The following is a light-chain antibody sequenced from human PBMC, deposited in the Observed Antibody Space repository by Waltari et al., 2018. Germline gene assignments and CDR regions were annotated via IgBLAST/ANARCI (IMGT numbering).Light chain of an antibody. J-gene: IGLJ3*02. V-gene: IGLV1-47*01. Sequence: QSVLTQPPSASGTPGQRVTISCSGSTSNIGSNYVHWYQQPPGTAPKLLMYRNNQRPSGVPDRFSASKSGTSASLAISGLRSEDEADYYCGTWDDSLSGPVFGGGTKLTVL. CDR2: RNN. CDR1: TSNIGSNY. CDR3: GTWDDSLSGPV.